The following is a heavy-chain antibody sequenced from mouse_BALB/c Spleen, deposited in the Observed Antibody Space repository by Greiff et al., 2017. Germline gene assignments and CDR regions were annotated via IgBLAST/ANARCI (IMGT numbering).Heavy chain of an antibody. CDR2: ISDGGSYT. D-gene: IGHD2-1*01. Sequence: EVHLVESGGGLVKPGGSLKLSCAASGFTFSDYYMYWVRQTPEKRLEWVATISDGGSYTYYPDSVKGRFTISRDNAKNNLYLQMSSLKSEDTAMYYCARDGNYDGDAMDYWGQGTSVTVSS. CDR1: GFTFSDYY. CDR3: ARDGNYDGDAMDY. J-gene: IGHJ4*01. V-gene: IGHV5-4*02.